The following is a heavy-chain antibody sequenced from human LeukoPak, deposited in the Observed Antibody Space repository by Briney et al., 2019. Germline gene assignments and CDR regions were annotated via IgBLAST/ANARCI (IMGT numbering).Heavy chain of an antibody. CDR1: GGSFSGYY. CDR3: ARRRDSGRWEKSSPYYYYMDV. J-gene: IGHJ6*03. Sequence: SSETLSLTCAVYGGSFSGYYWSWIRQPPGKGLEWIGEINHSGSTNYNPSLKSRVTISVDTSKNQLSLKLRSVAAADTAVYYCARRRDSGRWEKSSPYYYYMDVWGKGTTVTVSS. D-gene: IGHD3-10*01. V-gene: IGHV4-34*01. CDR2: INHSGST.